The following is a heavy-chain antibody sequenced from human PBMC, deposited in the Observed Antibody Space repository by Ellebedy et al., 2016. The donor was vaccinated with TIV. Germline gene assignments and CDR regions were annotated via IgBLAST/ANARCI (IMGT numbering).Heavy chain of an antibody. Sequence: AASVKVSCKASGYMFSGYGFNWVRQAPGQGLEWLGWISAYNGYRLYAQSLQGRVTMPTDTSTSTAYMDLRSLRSDDTAKYYCARAGGSTGYPLDYWGQGTLVTVSS. CDR2: ISAYNGYR. V-gene: IGHV1-18*01. CDR1: GYMFSGYG. D-gene: IGHD5-18*01. J-gene: IGHJ4*02. CDR3: ARAGGSTGYPLDY.